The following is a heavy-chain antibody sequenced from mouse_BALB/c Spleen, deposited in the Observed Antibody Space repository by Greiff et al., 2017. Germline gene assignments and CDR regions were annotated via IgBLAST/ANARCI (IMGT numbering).Heavy chain of an antibody. CDR1: GYTFTSYW. CDR3: ARGHYYGYYFDY. D-gene: IGHD1-2*01. CDR2: INPSTGYT. Sequence: VQLHQSGAELAKPGASVKMSCKASGYTFTSYWMHWVKQRPGQGLEWIGYINPSTGYTEYNQKFKDKATLTADKSSSTAYMQLSSLTSEDSAVYYCARGHYYGYYFDYWGQGTTLTVSS. V-gene: IGHV1-7*01. J-gene: IGHJ2*01.